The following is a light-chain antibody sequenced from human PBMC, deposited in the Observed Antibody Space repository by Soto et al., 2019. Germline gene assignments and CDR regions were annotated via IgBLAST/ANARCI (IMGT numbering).Light chain of an antibody. V-gene: IGLV2-14*01. J-gene: IGLJ1*01. CDR1: SSDVGGYNH. Sequence: QSLLTQPASVSGSPGQSITISCTGTSSDVGGYNHVSWYQHHPGKAPKRIIYEVTKRPSGVSNRFSGSKSGDTASLTISGLQAEDEADYYCSSHTASTTRIFGTGTKVTVL. CDR2: EVT. CDR3: SSHTASTTRI.